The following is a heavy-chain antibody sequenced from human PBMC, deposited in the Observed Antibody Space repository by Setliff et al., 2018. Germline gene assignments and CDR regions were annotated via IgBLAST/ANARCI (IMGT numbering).Heavy chain of an antibody. CDR1: GGSISSYY. Sequence: SETLSLTCTVSGGSISSYYWSWIRQPPGKGLEWIAYIYYSGSTNYNPSLKSRVTISVDTSKNQFSLKLSPVTAADTAVYYCAREWGSSSWSSPRYYYYGMDVWGQGTTVTVSS. V-gene: IGHV4-59*01. CDR2: IYYSGST. D-gene: IGHD6-13*01. J-gene: IGHJ6*02. CDR3: AREWGSSSWSSPRYYYYGMDV.